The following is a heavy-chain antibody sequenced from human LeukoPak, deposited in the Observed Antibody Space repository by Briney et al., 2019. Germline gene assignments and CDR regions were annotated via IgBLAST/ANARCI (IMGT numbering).Heavy chain of an antibody. CDR3: ATLPQGYYYYYMDV. CDR1: GYTLTELS. J-gene: IGHJ6*03. V-gene: IGHV1-24*01. CDR2: FDPEDGET. Sequence: GASVKVSCKVSGYTLTELSMHWVRQAPGKGLEWMGGFDPEDGETIYAQKFQGRVTMTEDSSTDTAYMELSSLRSEDTAVYYCATLPQGYYYYYMDVWGKGTTVTVSS.